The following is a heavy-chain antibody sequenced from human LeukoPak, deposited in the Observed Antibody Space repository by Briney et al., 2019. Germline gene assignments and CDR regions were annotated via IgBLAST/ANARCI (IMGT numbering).Heavy chain of an antibody. D-gene: IGHD3-10*01. V-gene: IGHV4-34*01. J-gene: IGHJ4*02. CDR2: INHSGST. Sequence: PSDTLSLTCAVYGGSFSGYYWSWIRQPPGKGLEWIGEINHSGSTHYNPPLTSRVTISIDTSKNQFSLKLSSVTAADTAVYYCARSSGGWFGELLRYDYWGEGTLVTVSS. CDR1: GGSFSGYY. CDR3: ARSSGGWFGELLRYDY.